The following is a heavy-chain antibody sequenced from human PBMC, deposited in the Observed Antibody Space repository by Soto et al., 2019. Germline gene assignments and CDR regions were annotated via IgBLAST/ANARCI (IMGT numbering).Heavy chain of an antibody. CDR2: INSDGSST. D-gene: IGHD2-15*01. J-gene: IGHJ3*02. CDR3: ASYCSGGSCYSRGDAFDI. Sequence: GGSLRLSCAASGFTFSSYWMHWVRQAPGKGLVWVSRINSDGSSTSYADSVKGRFNISRDNAKNTLYLQMNSLRAEDTAVYYCASYCSGGSCYSRGDAFDIWGQGTMVTVSS. CDR1: GFTFSSYW. V-gene: IGHV3-74*01.